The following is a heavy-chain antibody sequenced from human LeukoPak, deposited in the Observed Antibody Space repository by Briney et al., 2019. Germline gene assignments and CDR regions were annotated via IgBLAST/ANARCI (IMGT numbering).Heavy chain of an antibody. J-gene: IGHJ4*02. CDR3: ARGPPGARLFDY. CDR1: GGSISSYY. V-gene: IGHV4-59*01. Sequence: SETLSLTCTVSGGSISSYYWSWIRQPPGKGLEWIGYIYYSGSTNYNPSLKSRVTISADTSKNQFSLKLSSVTAADTAVYYCARGPPGARLFDYWGQGTLVTVSS. CDR2: IYYSGST. D-gene: IGHD1-26*01.